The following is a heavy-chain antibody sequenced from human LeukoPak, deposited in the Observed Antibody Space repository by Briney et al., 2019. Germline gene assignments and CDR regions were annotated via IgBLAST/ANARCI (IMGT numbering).Heavy chain of an antibody. CDR3: AKDLRNGGGPIGDAPVS. V-gene: IGHV3-23*01. D-gene: IGHD4-23*01. Sequence: PGGSLRLSCETSGFAFSTYAMVWVRQPPGKGLEWVSIISGSGGGTDYNHSVKGRFTISRDNSKNTLSLQMNSLRAEDTAVYYCAKDLRNGGGPIGDAPVSWGQGTLVTVSS. J-gene: IGHJ4*02. CDR1: GFAFSTYA. CDR2: ISGSGGGT.